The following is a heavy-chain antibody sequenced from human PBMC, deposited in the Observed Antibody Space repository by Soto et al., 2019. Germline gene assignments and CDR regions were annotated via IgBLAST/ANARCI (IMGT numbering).Heavy chain of an antibody. CDR2: ISGSGGTT. V-gene: IGHV3-23*01. D-gene: IGHD2-8*02. Sequence: EVQLLESGGGLVQTGGSLRLSCAASGFSFSSYAMSGVRQSPGKGLEWVAAISGSGGTTYYADSVKGRFTISRDNSKNTLYLQMNTLRAEDTAVYYCAKEPGGVLYANFDYWSKVTLVTVSS. CDR3: AKEPGGVLYANFDY. J-gene: IGHJ4*02. CDR1: GFSFSSYA.